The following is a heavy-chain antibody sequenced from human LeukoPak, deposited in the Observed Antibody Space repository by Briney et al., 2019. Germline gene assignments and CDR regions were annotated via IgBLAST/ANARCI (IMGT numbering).Heavy chain of an antibody. V-gene: IGHV3-30*01. CDR3: ARDRINMMVLVHDSGLDL. CDR2: LSYDGNDR. Sequence: GRSLRLSCAASGFTLSEYGIHWVRQAPGKGLEWVAVLSYDGNDRYYADSANGRFTISRDISSDTVSLQMNSLRVEDTAVYFCARDRINMMVLVHDSGLDLWGQGTLVTVSS. CDR1: GFTLSEYG. J-gene: IGHJ5*02. D-gene: IGHD3-22*01.